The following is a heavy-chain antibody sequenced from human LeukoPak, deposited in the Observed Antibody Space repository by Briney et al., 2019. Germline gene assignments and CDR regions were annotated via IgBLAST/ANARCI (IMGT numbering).Heavy chain of an antibody. V-gene: IGHV3-53*01. D-gene: IGHD6-13*01. J-gene: IGHJ4*02. CDR3: ARYSSSWHSPFDY. CDR1: GFTVSSNY. CDR2: IYSGGST. Sequence: GGSLRLSCAASGFTVSSNYMSWVRQAPGEGLEWVSVIYSGGSTYYADSVKGRLTISRDNSKNTLYLQMNSLRVEDTAVYYCARYSSSWHSPFDYWGQGTLVTVSS.